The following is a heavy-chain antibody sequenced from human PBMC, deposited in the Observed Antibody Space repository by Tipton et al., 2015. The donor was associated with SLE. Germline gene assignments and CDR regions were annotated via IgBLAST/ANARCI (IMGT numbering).Heavy chain of an antibody. CDR2: IFHSGNA. V-gene: IGHV4-30-2*01. CDR1: GGSINSGDYS. CDR3: ARGEMDVFDI. Sequence: TLSLTCAVSGGSINSGDYSWSWIRQPPGKGLEWIGYIFHSGNAYYNPSLKSRVTISVDMSGNQFSLRLDSVTAADTALYYCARGEMDVFDIWGQGTVVSVSS. J-gene: IGHJ3*02.